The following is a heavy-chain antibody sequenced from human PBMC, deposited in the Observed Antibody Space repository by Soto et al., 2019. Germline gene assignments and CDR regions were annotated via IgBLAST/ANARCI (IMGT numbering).Heavy chain of an antibody. CDR1: GGSIGSGDYY. D-gene: IGHD3-22*01. CDR3: ARANYDSSGYSPGWFDP. V-gene: IGHV4-30-4*01. CDR2: IYYSGST. J-gene: IGHJ5*02. Sequence: PSETLSLTGTVSGGSIGSGDYYWSCIRHPPVTGLECIGYIYYSGSTYYNPSLKSRVTISVDTSKNQFSLKLSSVTAADTAVHYCARANYDSSGYSPGWFDPWGPGTLVTVSS.